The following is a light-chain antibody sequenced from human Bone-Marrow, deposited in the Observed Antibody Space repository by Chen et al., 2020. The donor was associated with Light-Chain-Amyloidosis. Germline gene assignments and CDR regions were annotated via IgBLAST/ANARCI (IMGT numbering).Light chain of an antibody. CDR3: QQLNFLPPT. V-gene: IGKV1-9*01. J-gene: IGKJ3*01. Sequence: IQLTQSPSSLSASEGDRVTITCRASQDIASYLAWYQQKPGKAPKLLIHAASTLHSGVPSRFSGSGSGTDFTLTIISLQAEDFATYYCQQLNFLPPTFGPGTKVDMK. CDR1: QDIASY. CDR2: AAS.